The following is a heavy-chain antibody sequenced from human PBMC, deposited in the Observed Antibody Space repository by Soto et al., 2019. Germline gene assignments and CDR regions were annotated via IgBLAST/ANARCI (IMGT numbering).Heavy chain of an antibody. CDR3: AKDRVRSNNGMDV. CDR1: GFTFSSYG. Sequence: EVQVLESGGGLVQPGGSLRLSCAASGFTFSSYGMSWVRQAPGKGLEWVSGISGSGGSTYYADSVKGRFTISRDNSKNTLYLQMNSRRAEEPGVYYCAKDRVRSNNGMDVWGQGPRSPSP. V-gene: IGHV3-23*01. D-gene: IGHD4-4*01. CDR2: ISGSGGST. J-gene: IGHJ6*02.